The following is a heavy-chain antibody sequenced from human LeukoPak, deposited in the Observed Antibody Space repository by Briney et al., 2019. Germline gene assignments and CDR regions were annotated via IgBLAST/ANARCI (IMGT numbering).Heavy chain of an antibody. J-gene: IGHJ4*02. CDR3: AKSDITGTLEGGTDY. Sequence: PGGSLRLSCAASGFTFSSYAMSWVRQAPGKGLEWVSAISGSGGSTYYADSEKGRFTISRDNSKNTLYLQMNSLRAEDTAVYYCAKSDITGTLEGGTDYWGQGTLVTVSS. D-gene: IGHD1-20*01. CDR1: GFTFSSYA. CDR2: ISGSGGST. V-gene: IGHV3-23*01.